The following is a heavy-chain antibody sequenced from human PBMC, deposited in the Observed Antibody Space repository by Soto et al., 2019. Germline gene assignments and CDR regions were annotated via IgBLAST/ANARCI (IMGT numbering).Heavy chain of an antibody. CDR3: ARGSVPGWFDP. V-gene: IGHV4-31*03. J-gene: IGHJ5*02. Sequence: QVQLQESGPGLVKPSQTLSLTCTVSGGSISSGGYYWSWIRQHPGKGLEWIGYIYHSGSTYYNPSHKSRVTISVDTSKKQFSLKLSSVTAADTAVYYCARGSVPGWFDPWGQGTLVTVSS. CDR1: GGSISSGGYY. CDR2: IYHSGST. D-gene: IGHD3-10*01.